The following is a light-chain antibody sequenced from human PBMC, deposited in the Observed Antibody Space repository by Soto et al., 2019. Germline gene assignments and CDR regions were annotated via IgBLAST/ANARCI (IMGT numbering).Light chain of an antibody. J-gene: IGLJ1*01. CDR2: DVS. CDR3: CSYSGSYTLSV. Sequence: QSALTQARAVSGSPGQSVTISCTGTSSDVGGYNYVSWYQQHPGKAPKLMIYDVSKRPSGVPDRFSGSKSGNTASLTISGLQAEDEADYYCCSYSGSYTLSVFGTGTKVTVL. CDR1: SSDVGGYNY. V-gene: IGLV2-11*01.